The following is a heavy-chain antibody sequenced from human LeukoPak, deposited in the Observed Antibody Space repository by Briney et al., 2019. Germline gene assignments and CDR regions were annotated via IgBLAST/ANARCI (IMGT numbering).Heavy chain of an antibody. Sequence: GGSLRLSCAVSGFTVTSNYMTWVRQAPGKGLEWVSVAYSDASTFYADSVRGRFTISRDNAKNTLYLQMNTLRVEDTAVYYCTRDLMDYDVSTGLHHYYMDAWGQGTTVTVSS. CDR3: TRDLMDYDVSTGLHHYYMDA. CDR1: GFTVTSNY. V-gene: IGHV3-53*01. D-gene: IGHD3-9*01. CDR2: AYSDAST. J-gene: IGHJ6*02.